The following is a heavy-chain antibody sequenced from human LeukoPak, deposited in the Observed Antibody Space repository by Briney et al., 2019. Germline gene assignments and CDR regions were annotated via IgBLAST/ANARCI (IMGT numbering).Heavy chain of an antibody. V-gene: IGHV4-59*01. D-gene: IGHD6-19*01. J-gene: IGHJ5*02. CDR3: ARGAYSSGWYRRGWFDP. CDR2: IYYSGST. CDR1: GGSISSYY. Sequence: PSETLSLTCTVSGGSISSYYWSWIRQPPGKGLEWIGYIYYSGSTNYNPSLKSRVTISVDTSKNQFSLKLSSVTAADTAVYYCARGAYSSGWYRRGWFDPWGQGTLVTVSS.